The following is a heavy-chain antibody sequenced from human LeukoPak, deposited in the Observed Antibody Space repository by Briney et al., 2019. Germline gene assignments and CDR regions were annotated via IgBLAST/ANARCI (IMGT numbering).Heavy chain of an antibody. D-gene: IGHD2-21*02. CDR3: ARVTRTHDAFDV. V-gene: IGHV4-59*01. CDR2: IYSRGTT. J-gene: IGHJ3*01. Sequence: PSETLSLTCTVPGDSTNSYFWTWIRQPPGKGLEWLGYIYSRGTTAYNPSLESRLTMSTDTSKNQFSLTLRSVTTADTAVYFCARVTRTHDAFDVWGQPIMVTVTS. CDR1: GDSTNSYF.